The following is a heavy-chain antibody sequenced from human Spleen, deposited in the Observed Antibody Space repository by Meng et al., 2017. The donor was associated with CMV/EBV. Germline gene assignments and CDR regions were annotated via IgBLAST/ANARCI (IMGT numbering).Heavy chain of an antibody. CDR2: IRHSGDIT. D-gene: IGHD3-3*01. Sequence: SETLSLTCGLCGGSLSGYYWSWIRQTPGKGLEWIGEIRHSGDITNYNPSLKSRVTISIDTSKKQFSLKLSAVTAADTAVYYCARGQPFWSGYNVWGQGTTVTVSS. CDR1: GGSLSGYY. V-gene: IGHV4-34*01. CDR3: ARGQPFWSGYNV. J-gene: IGHJ6*02.